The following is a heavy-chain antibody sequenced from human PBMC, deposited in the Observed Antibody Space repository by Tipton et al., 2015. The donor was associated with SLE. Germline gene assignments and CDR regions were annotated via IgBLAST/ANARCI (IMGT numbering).Heavy chain of an antibody. CDR1: GGSISSYY. D-gene: IGHD5-24*01. J-gene: IGHJ4*02. Sequence: TLSLTCTVSGGSISSYYWSWIRQPPGKGLEWIGYIYYSGSTNYNPSLKSRVTISVDTSKNQFSLKLSSVTAADTAVYYCARRGDGYPIFDYWGQGTLVPVSS. CDR3: ARRGDGYPIFDY. V-gene: IGHV4-59*08. CDR2: IYYSGST.